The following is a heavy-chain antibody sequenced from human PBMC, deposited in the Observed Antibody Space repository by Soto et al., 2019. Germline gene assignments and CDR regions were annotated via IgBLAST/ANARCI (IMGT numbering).Heavy chain of an antibody. J-gene: IGHJ4*02. Sequence: GGSLRLSCAASGFTFSTYSMNWVRQAPGKGLEWVSFITGPIDRIHYADSVRGRFTISRDNAENSLYLQMNSLRAEDTAVYYCARVTQNWSPLDYWGQGTLVTVSS. CDR1: GFTFSTYS. V-gene: IGHV3-21*01. CDR2: ITGPIDRI. CDR3: ARVTQNWSPLDY. D-gene: IGHD1-1*01.